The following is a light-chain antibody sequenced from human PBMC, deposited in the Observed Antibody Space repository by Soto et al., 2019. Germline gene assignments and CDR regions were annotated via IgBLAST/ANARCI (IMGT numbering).Light chain of an antibody. J-gene: IGKJ3*01. V-gene: IGKV3-20*01. CDR1: QSVSSSY. CDR2: GAS. Sequence: EIVLTQSPGTLSLSPGERATLSCRASQSVSSSYLAWYQQKAGQAPRLLIYGASSRATGIPDRSSGSGSGTDFTLTISRLEPEDFAVYYCHQYGSSPLFTFGPGTKVDIK. CDR3: HQYGSSPLFT.